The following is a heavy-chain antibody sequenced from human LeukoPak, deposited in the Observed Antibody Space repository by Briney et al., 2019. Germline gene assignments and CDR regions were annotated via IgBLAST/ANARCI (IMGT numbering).Heavy chain of an antibody. CDR1: GFTLSGYW. V-gene: IGHV3-74*01. CDR2: INSDGYSL. Sequence: GGSLRLSCSAPGFTLSGYWMDWVRQAPGEGLGWVSRINSDGYSLGYADSVKGRFTISRDNAKNTLHLQMNSLRAVDTAVYYCARGGVAGGMDVWGQGTTVTVSS. CDR3: ARGGVAGGMDV. D-gene: IGHD6-19*01. J-gene: IGHJ6*02.